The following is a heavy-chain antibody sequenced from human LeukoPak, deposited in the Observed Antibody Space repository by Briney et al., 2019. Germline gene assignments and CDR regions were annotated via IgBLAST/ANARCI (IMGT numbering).Heavy chain of an antibody. V-gene: IGHV1-69*05. CDR1: GGTFSSYA. CDR3: ARGEIPPVPFDY. J-gene: IGHJ4*02. CDR2: IIPIFGTA. Sequence: GASVKVSCKASGGTFSSYAISWVRQAPGQGLEWMGGIIPIFGTANYAQKFQGRVTITTDESTSTAYMELSSLRSEDTAVYYCARGEIPPVPFDYWGQGTLVTVSS. D-gene: IGHD3-16*01.